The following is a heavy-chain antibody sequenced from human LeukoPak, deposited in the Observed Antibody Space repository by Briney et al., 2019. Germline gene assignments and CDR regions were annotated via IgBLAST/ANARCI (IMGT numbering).Heavy chain of an antibody. CDR1: GYSFTSYW. Sequence: GESLKISCKGSGYSFTSYWIGWVRQMPGKGLEWMGIIYTGDSDTRYSPSFQGQVTISADKSISTAYPRWSSLKASDTAMYYCARHVSAAVPYYFDYGGQGTLVTVSS. J-gene: IGHJ4*02. CDR3: ARHVSAAVPYYFDY. D-gene: IGHD6-13*01. CDR2: IYTGDSDT. V-gene: IGHV5-51*01.